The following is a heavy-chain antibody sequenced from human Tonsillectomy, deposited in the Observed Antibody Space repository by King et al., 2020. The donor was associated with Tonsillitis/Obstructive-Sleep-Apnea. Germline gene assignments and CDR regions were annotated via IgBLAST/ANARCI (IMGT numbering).Heavy chain of an antibody. D-gene: IGHD3-3*01. J-gene: IGHJ4*02. CDR2: INPSGGST. V-gene: IGHV1-46*01. CDR3: ARVRSTIFGVVTPPGY. CDR1: GYTFTSYY. Sequence: QLVQSGAEVKKPGASVKVSCKASGYTFTSYYMHWVRQAPGQGLEWMGIINPSGGSTSYAQKFQGRVTMTRDTSTSTVYMELSSLRSEETAVYYCARVRSTIFGVVTPPGYWGQGTLVTVSS.